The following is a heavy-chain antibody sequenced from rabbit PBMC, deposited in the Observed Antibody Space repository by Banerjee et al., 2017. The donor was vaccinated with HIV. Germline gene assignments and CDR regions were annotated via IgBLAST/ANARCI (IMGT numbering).Heavy chain of an antibody. CDR3: AREDISVWGFNL. CDR2: INTGGSA. J-gene: IGHJ4*01. CDR1: GFDFNSYNM. Sequence: QEQLKETGGGLVQPGGSLTLSCKASGFDFNSYNMQWVRQSPGKGLESIGFINTGGSAYYASWAKGRFTISKTSSTTVTLQMTSLTAADTATYFCAREDISVWGFNLWGPGTLVTVS. D-gene: IGHD4-1*01. V-gene: IGHV1S45*01.